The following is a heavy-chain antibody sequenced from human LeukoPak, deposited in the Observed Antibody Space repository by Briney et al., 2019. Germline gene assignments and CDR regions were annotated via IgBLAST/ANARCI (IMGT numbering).Heavy chain of an antibody. CDR2: INHSGST. D-gene: IGHD3-22*01. J-gene: IGHJ5*02. CDR1: GGSFSGYY. V-gene: IGHV4-34*01. CDR3: ARVYSSGYYNWFDP. Sequence: SETLSLTCAVYGGSFSGYYWSWIRQPPGMGLEWIGEINHSGSTNYNPSLKSRVTISVDTSKNQFSLKLSSVTAADTAVYYCARVYSSGYYNWFDPWGQGTLVTVSS.